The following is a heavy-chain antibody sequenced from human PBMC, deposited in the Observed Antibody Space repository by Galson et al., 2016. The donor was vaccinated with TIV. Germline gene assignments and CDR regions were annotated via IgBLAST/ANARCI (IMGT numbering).Heavy chain of an antibody. CDR1: GGTFSSNA. D-gene: IGHD5-18*01. CDR2: IIPIFGMT. CDR3: ARALDTSTNTAYFYYYGLDV. Sequence: SVKVSCKASGGTFSSNAISWVRQAPGQGLEWMGGIIPIFGMTNYAQKFQGRVTITADESTSTIYMELSNLRSADTADYFCARALDTSTNTAYFYYYGLDVWGQGTTVTVSS. V-gene: IGHV1-69*13. J-gene: IGHJ6*02.